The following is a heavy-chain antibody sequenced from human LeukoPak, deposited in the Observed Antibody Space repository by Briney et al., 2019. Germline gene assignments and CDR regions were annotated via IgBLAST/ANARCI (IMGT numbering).Heavy chain of an antibody. CDR3: ARDFAREFAIDY. J-gene: IGHJ4*02. Sequence: PGGSLRLSCAASGFTFSNYNMNWVRQPPGKGLQWVSYISSSSNIIYYADSVMGRFTISRDNAKNSLFLQMNSLRAEDTSVYYCARDFAREFAIDYWGQGTLVTVSS. CDR1: GFTFSNYN. D-gene: IGHD3-10*01. V-gene: IGHV3-48*01. CDR2: ISSSSNII.